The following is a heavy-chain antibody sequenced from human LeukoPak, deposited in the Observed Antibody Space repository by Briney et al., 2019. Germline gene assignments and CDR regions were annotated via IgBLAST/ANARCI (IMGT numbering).Heavy chain of an antibody. J-gene: IGHJ4*01. D-gene: IGHD3-22*01. CDR2: VYYSGSA. Sequence: SETLSLTCNVSGGSITNYYWGWIRQPPGKGLEWIGYVYYSGSANYNSSLQSRVTILVDTSKNQSSLRLSSVTAADTAVYYCARRVSTTSSFFDYWGHGALVTVSS. CDR1: GGSITNYY. V-gene: IGHV4-59*01. CDR3: ARRVSTTSSFFDY.